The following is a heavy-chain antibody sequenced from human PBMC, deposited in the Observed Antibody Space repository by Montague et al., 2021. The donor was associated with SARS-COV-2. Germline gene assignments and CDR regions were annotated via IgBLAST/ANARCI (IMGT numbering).Heavy chain of an antibody. J-gene: IGHJ5*01. Sequence: SETLSLTCSVSTGSITSYFWSWIRQPPGKRLEWIGYIYYRGSTNYNPSLESRVTMSVDTSKNQFSLKLRFVTAADTAVYYCAREGLNNWIDSWGQGTPVIVSS. CDR2: IYYRGST. V-gene: IGHV4-59*01. CDR3: AREGLNNWIDS. CDR1: TGSITSYF.